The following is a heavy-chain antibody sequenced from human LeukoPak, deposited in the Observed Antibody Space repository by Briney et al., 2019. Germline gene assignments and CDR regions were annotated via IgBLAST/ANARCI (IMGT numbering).Heavy chain of an antibody. CDR2: IYSGGST. CDR3: ASTPGIAAHYYFDY. J-gene: IGHJ4*02. Sequence: PGGSLRLSCAASGFTVSSNYMSWVRQAPGKGLEWVSVIYSGGSTYYADSVKGRFTISRDNSKNTLYLQMNSLRAEDTAVYYCASTPGIAAHYYFDYWGQGTLVTVSS. CDR1: GFTVSSNY. V-gene: IGHV3-66*01. D-gene: IGHD6-13*01.